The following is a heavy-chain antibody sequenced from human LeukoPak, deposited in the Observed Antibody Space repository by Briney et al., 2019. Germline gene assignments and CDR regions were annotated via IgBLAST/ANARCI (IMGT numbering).Heavy chain of an antibody. D-gene: IGHD3-3*01. CDR3: ARDRHYDFWSGSSPYYYMDV. Sequence: ASVKVSCKASGYTFTGYYMHWVRQAPGQELEWMGWINPNSGGTNYAQKFQGRVTMTRDTSISTAYMELSRLRSDDTAVYYCARDRHYDFWSGSSPYYYMDVWGKGTTVTVSS. V-gene: IGHV1-2*02. J-gene: IGHJ6*03. CDR2: INPNSGGT. CDR1: GYTFTGYY.